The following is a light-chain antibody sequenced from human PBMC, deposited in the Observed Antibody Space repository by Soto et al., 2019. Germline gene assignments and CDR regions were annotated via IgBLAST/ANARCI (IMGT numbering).Light chain of an antibody. V-gene: IGKV3-11*01. CDR1: QSVSSY. CDR2: DAS. J-gene: IGKJ5*01. Sequence: EIVLTQSPATLSLSPGERATLSCRASQSVSSYLDWYQQKPGQAPRLLIYDASNRATGIPARFSGSGSGTDFTLTISSREPEDFAVYYCQQRSNWITFGQGTRLEIK. CDR3: QQRSNWIT.